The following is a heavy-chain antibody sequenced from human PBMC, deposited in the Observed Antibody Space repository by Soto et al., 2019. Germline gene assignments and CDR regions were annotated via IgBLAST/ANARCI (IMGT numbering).Heavy chain of an antibody. V-gene: IGHV2-5*02. CDR1: GFSLTTSGVG. CDR3: AHRVLRAVFGLVTTTAIYFDF. J-gene: IGHJ4*02. CDR2: IYWDDDK. D-gene: IGHD3-3*01. Sequence: QITLNESGPTVVKPTETLTLTCTFSGFSLTTSGVGVGWVRQSPGKAPEWLAFIYWDDDKRYSTSLKSRLTITKDTSTNQVVLTMANVDPADTATYSCAHRVLRAVFGLVTTTAIYFDFWGQGTPVVVSS.